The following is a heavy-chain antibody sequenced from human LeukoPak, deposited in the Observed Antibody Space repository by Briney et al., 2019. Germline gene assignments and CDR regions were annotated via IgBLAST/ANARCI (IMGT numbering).Heavy chain of an antibody. Sequence: XGSLXXXCAASGFTFSSYAMSWVRQAPGKGLEWVSTISGSGGITYYADSVKGRFTISRDNSKNTLYLQMNSLRAEDTAVYYCAKDSHDIWGQGTMVTVSS. V-gene: IGHV3-23*01. CDR2: ISGSGGIT. CDR3: AKDSHDI. CDR1: GFTFSSYA. J-gene: IGHJ3*02.